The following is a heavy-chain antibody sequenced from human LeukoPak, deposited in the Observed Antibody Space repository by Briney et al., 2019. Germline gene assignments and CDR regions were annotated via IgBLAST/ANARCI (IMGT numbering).Heavy chain of an antibody. CDR3: ATGTVAGTPLDY. J-gene: IGHJ4*02. Sequence: GGSLRLSCAASGFTFSHYSMNWVRQAPGKGLEWVSIIYSGGGTYYADSVKGRFTISRDNSKNTLYLQMNSLRAEDTAVYYCATGTVAGTPLDYWGQGTLVTVSS. CDR1: GFTFSHYS. CDR2: IYSGGGT. V-gene: IGHV3-53*01. D-gene: IGHD6-19*01.